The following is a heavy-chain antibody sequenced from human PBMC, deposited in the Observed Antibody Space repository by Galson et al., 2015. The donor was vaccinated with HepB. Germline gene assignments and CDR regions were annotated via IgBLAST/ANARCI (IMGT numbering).Heavy chain of an antibody. CDR1: GFTFRDYY. J-gene: IGHJ4*02. CDR2: ISSTGTYT. CDR3: ARVADADYGDHSHFDY. D-gene: IGHD4-17*01. Sequence: SLRLSCAASGFTFRDYYMSWIRQTPGKGLEWLSYISSTGTYTNYADSVKGRFTISRDNAKNSLYLQMNNLRAEDTAVYYCARVADADYGDHSHFDYWGQGTLVTVSS. V-gene: IGHV3-11*06.